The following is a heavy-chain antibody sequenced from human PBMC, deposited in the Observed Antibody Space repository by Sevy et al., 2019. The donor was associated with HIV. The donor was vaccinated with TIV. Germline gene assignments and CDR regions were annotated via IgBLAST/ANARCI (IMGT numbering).Heavy chain of an antibody. CDR2: IYSGGST. CDR1: GFTVSSNY. J-gene: IGHJ6*02. Sequence: VGSLRLSCAASGFTVSSNYMSWVRQAPGKGLEWVSVIYSGGSTYYADSVKGRFTISRDNSKNTLYLQMNSLRAEDTAVYYCATTGYSSSWYLHYGMDVWGQGTTVTVS. CDR3: ATTGYSSSWYLHYGMDV. V-gene: IGHV3-53*01. D-gene: IGHD6-13*01.